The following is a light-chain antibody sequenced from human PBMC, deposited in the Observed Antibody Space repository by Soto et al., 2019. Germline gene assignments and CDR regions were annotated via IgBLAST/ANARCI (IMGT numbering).Light chain of an antibody. CDR3: QHRGNWPT. J-gene: IGKJ4*01. CDR2: DVS. V-gene: IGKV3-11*01. Sequence: IVLTQSPATLSLSPGERATLSCRASQSVSNYLGWYQQKSGQAPRLLISDVSKRATGIAARFSGSWSGTDFTLTISSLEPEDFAVYYCQHRGNWPTFGGGTKVEIK. CDR1: QSVSNY.